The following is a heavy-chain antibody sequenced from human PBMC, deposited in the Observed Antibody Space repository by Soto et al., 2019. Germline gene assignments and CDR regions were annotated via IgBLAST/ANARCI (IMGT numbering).Heavy chain of an antibody. Sequence: GGSLRLSCTASGFTFGDYAMSWFRQAPGKGLEWVSAISGSGGSTYYADSVKGRFTISRDNSKNTLYLQMNSLRAEDTAVYYCANRISSGYYYDAFDIWGQGTMVTV. CDR1: GFTFGDYA. D-gene: IGHD3-22*01. V-gene: IGHV3-23*01. J-gene: IGHJ3*02. CDR2: ISGSGGST. CDR3: ANRISSGYYYDAFDI.